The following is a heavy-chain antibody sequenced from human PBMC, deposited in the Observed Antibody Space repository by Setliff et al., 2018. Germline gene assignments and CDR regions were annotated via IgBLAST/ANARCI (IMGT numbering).Heavy chain of an antibody. CDR3: ARDRSGYSSGWSTFQH. Sequence: GGSLRLSCTASGFALDDYAMSGVRQAPGKGLEYVSAISSNGGSTYYANSVKGRFTISRDNSKNTLYLHMGSLRAEDMAVYYCARDRSGYSSGWSTFQHWGQGTLVTVSS. CDR2: ISSNGGST. CDR1: GFALDDYA. V-gene: IGHV3-64*01. J-gene: IGHJ1*01. D-gene: IGHD6-19*01.